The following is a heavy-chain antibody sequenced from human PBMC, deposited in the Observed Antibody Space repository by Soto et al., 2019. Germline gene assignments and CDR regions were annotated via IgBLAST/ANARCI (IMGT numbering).Heavy chain of an antibody. D-gene: IGHD2-8*01. Sequence: LGESLKISCQGSGYRFSSYWIAWVRQMPGKGLEWIGIIYPGDSDTIYSPSFQGQVTFSVDKSTSTAYLQWSSLKASDTAMYYCARQGSNGAYYYYGMDVWGQGTTVTVSS. CDR3: ARQGSNGAYYYYGMDV. CDR2: IYPGDSDT. J-gene: IGHJ6*02. CDR1: GYRFSSYW. V-gene: IGHV5-51*01.